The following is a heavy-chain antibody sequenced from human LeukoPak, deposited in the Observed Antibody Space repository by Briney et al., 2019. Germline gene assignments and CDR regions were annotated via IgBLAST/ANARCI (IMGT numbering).Heavy chain of an antibody. V-gene: IGHV2-5*01. D-gene: IGHD5-12*01. J-gene: IGHJ6*02. Sequence: SGPTLVKPTQTLTLTCTFTGFSLGTSGVGVYWVRQPPGKALEWLALIYWNGDKRYSPSLKSRLTITKDTSKDQVVLTLTNVDPEDTATYYCAHSRLRSDYFGVDVWGQGTTVTVSS. CDR2: IYWNGDK. CDR3: AHSRLRSDYFGVDV. CDR1: GFSLGTSGVG.